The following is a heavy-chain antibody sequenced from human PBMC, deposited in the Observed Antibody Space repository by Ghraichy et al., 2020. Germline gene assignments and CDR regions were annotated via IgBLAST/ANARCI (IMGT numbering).Heavy chain of an antibody. Sequence: SETLSLTCTVSGGSISSSSYYWGWIRQPPGKGLEWIGSIYYSGTTYYNPSLKSRVTISSDTSKNQLSLKLISVTAADTAVYYCARLRGSGGPLNCWGQGTLVTSP. CDR1: GGSISSSSYY. D-gene: IGHD3-16*01. CDR2: IYYSGTT. CDR3: ARLRGSGGPLNC. J-gene: IGHJ4*02. V-gene: IGHV4-39*07.